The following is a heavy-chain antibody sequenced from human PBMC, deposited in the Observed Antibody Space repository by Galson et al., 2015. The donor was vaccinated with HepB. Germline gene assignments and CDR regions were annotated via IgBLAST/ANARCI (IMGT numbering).Heavy chain of an antibody. Sequence: SLRLSCAASGFTFSSSAIHWVRQAPGKGLEFVLVISGNGANTYYADSVKGRFTISRDNSRNTLYLQMSSLQTEDTAVYFCVRDRPGGSYSHPGDCWGQGTLVTVSS. CDR1: GFTFSSSA. J-gene: IGHJ4*02. CDR3: VRDRPGGSYSHPGDC. V-gene: IGHV3-64D*06. CDR2: ISGNGANT. D-gene: IGHD2-15*01.